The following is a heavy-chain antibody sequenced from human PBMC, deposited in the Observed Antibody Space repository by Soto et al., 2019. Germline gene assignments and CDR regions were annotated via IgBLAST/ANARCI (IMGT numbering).Heavy chain of an antibody. CDR3: AKRRGEGYFDL. J-gene: IGHJ2*01. CDR1: GFPFSNFV. CDR2: IGGTSGST. Sequence: EVQLLESGGGLVQPGGSLRLSCAASGFPFSNFVMGWVRRAPGKGLQWVSAIGGTSGSTYYADSVKGRFTISRDNSKDTLSLQMNSLGAEDTALYYCAKRRGEGYFDLWGRGTLVTVSS. D-gene: IGHD3-10*01. V-gene: IGHV3-23*01.